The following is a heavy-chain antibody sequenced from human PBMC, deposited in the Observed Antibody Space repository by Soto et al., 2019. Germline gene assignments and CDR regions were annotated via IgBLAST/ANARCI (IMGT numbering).Heavy chain of an antibody. CDR3: ARDLAYYSGSGVPDGMDV. V-gene: IGHV1-18*04. Sequence: ASVKVSCKESGYTFTSYGISWVRQAPGQGLEWMGWISADNGNTNYAQKLQGRVTMTTDTSTSTAYMELRSLRSDDTAVYYCARDLAYYSGSGVPDGMDVWGQGTTVTVSS. D-gene: IGHD3-10*01. J-gene: IGHJ6*02. CDR1: GYTFTSYG. CDR2: ISADNGNT.